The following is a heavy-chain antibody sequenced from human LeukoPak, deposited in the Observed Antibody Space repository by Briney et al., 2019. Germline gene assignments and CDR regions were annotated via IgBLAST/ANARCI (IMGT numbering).Heavy chain of an antibody. Sequence: GGSLRLSCAASGNYWMHWVRQVPGKGLVWVSHINSDGSWTSYADSVKGRFTISKDNAKNTVYLQMNSLRAEDTAVYYCVSLYETYWGRGTLVTVSS. CDR1: GNYW. CDR2: INSDGSWT. J-gene: IGHJ4*02. CDR3: VSLYETY. D-gene: IGHD2/OR15-2a*01. V-gene: IGHV3-74*01.